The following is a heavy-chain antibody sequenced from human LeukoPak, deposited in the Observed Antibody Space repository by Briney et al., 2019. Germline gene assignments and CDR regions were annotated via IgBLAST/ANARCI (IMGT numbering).Heavy chain of an antibody. CDR2: ISSSGSTI. CDR1: GFTFSSYE. Sequence: QPGGSLRLSCAASGFTFSSYEMNWVRQAPGKGLEWVSYISSSGSTIYYADSVKGRFTISRDNARNTLYLLMNSLRAEDTAVYYCARWYYYETSGLYYGSFDNWGQGTLVTVSS. D-gene: IGHD3-22*01. J-gene: IGHJ5*02. CDR3: ARWYYYETSGLYYGSFDN. V-gene: IGHV3-48*03.